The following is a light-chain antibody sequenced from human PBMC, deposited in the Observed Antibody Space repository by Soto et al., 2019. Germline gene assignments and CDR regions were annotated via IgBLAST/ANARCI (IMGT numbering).Light chain of an antibody. Sequence: DIQMTQSPSSLSASVGDRVTITCRASQGISNYLAWYQQKPGKAPNLLIYAASTLQSGVPSRFSGSGSGTDFTLTISSLQPEDVATYYCQKYYSAPQLSWTFGQGTKVEIK. CDR3: QKYYSAPQLSWT. J-gene: IGKJ1*01. V-gene: IGKV1-27*01. CDR2: AAS. CDR1: QGISNY.